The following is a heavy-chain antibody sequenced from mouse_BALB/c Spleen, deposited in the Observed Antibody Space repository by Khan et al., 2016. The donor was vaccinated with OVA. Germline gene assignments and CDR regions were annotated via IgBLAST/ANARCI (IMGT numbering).Heavy chain of an antibody. CDR1: GFTFSNYA. CDR2: ISTGGHYT. V-gene: IGHV5-9-3*01. Sequence: EVELVEPGGGLVKPGGSLKLSCSASGFTFSNYAMSWVRQTPEKRLECVATISTGGHYTFYPHSVKGRFTISRDNAKNTLYLPMSSLRSDDTAMYYCTRGLVNYHAMDYWGQGTSVTVSS. CDR3: TRGLVNYHAMDY. J-gene: IGHJ4*01.